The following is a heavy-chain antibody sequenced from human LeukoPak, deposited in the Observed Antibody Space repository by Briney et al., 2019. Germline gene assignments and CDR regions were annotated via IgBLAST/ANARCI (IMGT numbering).Heavy chain of an antibody. CDR1: GGSISSSSYY. Sequence: SETLSLTCTVSGGSISSSSYYWGWIRQPPGKGLEWIGSIYYSGSTYYNPSLKSRVTISVDTSKNQFSLKLSSVPAADTAVYYCARVSGEQLVRFDYWGQGTLVTVSS. V-gene: IGHV4-39*07. D-gene: IGHD6-6*01. CDR2: IYYSGST. J-gene: IGHJ4*02. CDR3: ARVSGEQLVRFDY.